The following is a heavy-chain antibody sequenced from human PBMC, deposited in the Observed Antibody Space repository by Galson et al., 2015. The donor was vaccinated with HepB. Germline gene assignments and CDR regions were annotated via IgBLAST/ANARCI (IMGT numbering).Heavy chain of an antibody. V-gene: IGHV3-23*01. CDR1: GFTFSSYS. CDR2: INGSGGST. Sequence: SLRLSCAASGFTFSSYSMSWVRQAPGKGLEWVSAINGSGGSTYYAYSVKGRFTISRHNSKNTLYLQMNRLRAEDTAVYYCAGGYSYGYVGVGDFDYWGQGTLVTVSS. J-gene: IGHJ4*02. CDR3: AGGYSYGYVGVGDFDY. D-gene: IGHD5-18*01.